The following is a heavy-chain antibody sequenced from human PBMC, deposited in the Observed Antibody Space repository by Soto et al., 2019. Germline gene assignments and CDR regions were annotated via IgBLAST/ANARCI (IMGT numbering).Heavy chain of an antibody. CDR2: ISSSSSYI. V-gene: IGHV3-21*01. Sequence: GGSLRLSCAASGFTVSSNYMSWVRQAPGKGLEWVSSISSSSSYIYYADSVKGRFTISRDNAKNSLYLQMNSLRAEDTAVYYCARSKPPDYWGQGTLVTVSS. J-gene: IGHJ4*02. CDR1: GFTVSSNY. CDR3: ARSKPPDY.